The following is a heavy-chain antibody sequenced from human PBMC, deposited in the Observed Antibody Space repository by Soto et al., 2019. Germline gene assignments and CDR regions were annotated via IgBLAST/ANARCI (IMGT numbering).Heavy chain of an antibody. CDR3: AMLQGIAAAGTHGKDY. V-gene: IGHV1-2*04. Sequence: ASVKVSCKASGYTFTGYYMHWVRQAPGQGLEWMGWINPNSGGTNYAQKFQGWVTMTRDTSISTAYMELSRLRSDDTAVYYCAMLQGIAAAGTHGKDYWGQGTLVTVSS. J-gene: IGHJ4*02. D-gene: IGHD6-13*01. CDR2: INPNSGGT. CDR1: GYTFTGYY.